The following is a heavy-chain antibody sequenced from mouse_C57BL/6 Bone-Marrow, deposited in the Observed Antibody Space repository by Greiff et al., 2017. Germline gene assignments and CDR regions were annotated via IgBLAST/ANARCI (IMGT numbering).Heavy chain of an antibody. V-gene: IGHV14-4*01. Sequence: EVQLVESGAELVRPGASVQLSCPASGFNIKDDYMHWVKQRPEQGLEWIGWIDPENGDTEYASKFQGKATITADTSSNTAYLQLSSLTSEDTAVYYCTGGGAMDYWGQGTSVTVSS. CDR1: GFNIKDDY. CDR3: TGGGAMDY. CDR2: IDPENGDT. J-gene: IGHJ4*01.